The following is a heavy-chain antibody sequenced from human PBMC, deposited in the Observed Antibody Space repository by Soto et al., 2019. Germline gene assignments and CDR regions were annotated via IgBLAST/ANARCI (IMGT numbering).Heavy chain of an antibody. CDR2: INPSGGST. D-gene: IGHD2-15*01. CDR1: GYTFTSYY. CDR3: ARSIYCSGGSCWEDAFDI. Sequence: GASVKVSCKASGYTFTSYYMHWVRQAPGQGLEWMGIINPSGGSTSYAQKFQGRVTMTRDTSTSTVYMELSSLRSEDTAVYYCARSIYCSGGSCWEDAFDIWGQGTMVTVSS. J-gene: IGHJ3*02. V-gene: IGHV1-46*01.